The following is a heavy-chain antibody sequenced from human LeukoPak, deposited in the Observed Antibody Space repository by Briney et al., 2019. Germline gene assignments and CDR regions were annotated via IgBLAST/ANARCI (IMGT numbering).Heavy chain of an antibody. V-gene: IGHV1-18*01. CDR1: GYTFTSYG. J-gene: IGHJ5*02. CDR3: AREGPPYSSGFFPSNNWFDP. D-gene: IGHD6-19*01. Sequence: ASVKVSCRASGYTFTSYGISWVRQAPGQGLEWMGWISAYNGNTNYAQKLQGRVTMTTDTSTSTAYMELRSLRSDDTAVYYCAREGPPYSSGFFPSNNWFDPWGQGTLVTVSS. CDR2: ISAYNGNT.